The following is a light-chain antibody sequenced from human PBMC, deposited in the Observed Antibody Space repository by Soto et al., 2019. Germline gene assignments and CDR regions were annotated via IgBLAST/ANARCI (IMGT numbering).Light chain of an antibody. CDR1: TSNIGRNP. CDR3: AAWDDRLSGHVV. CDR2: STS. Sequence: QSVLTQPPSASGTPGQRVTISCSGTTSNIGRNPVNWYQQVPGTAPKLLIYSTSQRPSGVPDRFSGSRSGTSASLAISGLQSEDEADYYCAAWDDRLSGHVVFGGGTKLTVL. J-gene: IGLJ2*01. V-gene: IGLV1-44*01.